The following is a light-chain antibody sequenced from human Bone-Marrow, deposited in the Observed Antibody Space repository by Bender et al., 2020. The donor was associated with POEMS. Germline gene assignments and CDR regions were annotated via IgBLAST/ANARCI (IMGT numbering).Light chain of an antibody. CDR1: GSNIGGYP. CDR3: ATWDASVSGPCVV. V-gene: IGLV1-47*01. Sequence: QSVLTQPPPVSGTPGQRVTISCSGSGSNIGGYPVNWYQQLPGTAPRLLIYRNNQRPSGVPDRFSASKSGTSASLAYGGLPSEEAAYYCCATWDASVSGPCVVFGGGTKLTVL. J-gene: IGLJ2*01. CDR2: RNN.